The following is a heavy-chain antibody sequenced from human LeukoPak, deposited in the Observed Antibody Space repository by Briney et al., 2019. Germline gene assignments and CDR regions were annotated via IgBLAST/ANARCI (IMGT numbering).Heavy chain of an antibody. CDR3: ARYSSTWPYWYFDL. Sequence: SETLSLTCTVSGGSISSGGYYWSWTRQHLGKGLEWIGYISHSGNTYHNPSLKSRVTISVDKSKNQFSLKLTSVTAADTAVYYCARYSSTWPYWYFDLWGRGTLVTVSS. J-gene: IGHJ2*01. CDR1: GGSISSGGYY. V-gene: IGHV4-31*09. D-gene: IGHD6-13*01. CDR2: ISHSGNT.